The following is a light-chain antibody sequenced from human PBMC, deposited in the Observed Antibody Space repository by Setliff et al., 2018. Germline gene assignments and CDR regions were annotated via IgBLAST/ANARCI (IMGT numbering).Light chain of an antibody. CDR3: STWDDSLNSVV. V-gene: IGLV1-44*01. CDR1: SSNIGSKT. Sequence: QPVLTQPPSASGTPGQRVTISCSGSSSNIGSKTVNWYQQLPGTAPKLLMFQNSQRPSGVPDRFSGSKSGTSASLAISGLQSEDEADYYCSTWDDSLNSVVFGGGTQLTVL. J-gene: IGLJ2*01. CDR2: QNS.